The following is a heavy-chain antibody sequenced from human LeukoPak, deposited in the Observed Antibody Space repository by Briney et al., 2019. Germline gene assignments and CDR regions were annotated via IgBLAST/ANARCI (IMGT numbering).Heavy chain of an antibody. Sequence: ASVKVSCKASGGTFSSYAISWVRQAPGQGLEWMGTINPSGGSTSYAQKFQGRVTMTRDTSTSTVYMELSSLRSEDTAVYYCARYGSGSYFDYWGQGTLVTVSS. D-gene: IGHD3-10*01. CDR1: GGTFSSYA. CDR3: ARYGSGSYFDY. CDR2: INPSGGST. V-gene: IGHV1-46*01. J-gene: IGHJ4*02.